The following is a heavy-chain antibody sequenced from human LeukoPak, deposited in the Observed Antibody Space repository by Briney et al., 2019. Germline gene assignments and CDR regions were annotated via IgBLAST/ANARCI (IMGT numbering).Heavy chain of an antibody. D-gene: IGHD6-13*01. Sequence: GGSLRLSCAASGFTFGSYGMSWVRQAPGKGLEWVSGISGSGGFTYYADSLKGRFTISRDNSKNMLYLQMNSLRVEDTAVYYCAKGHGSTWYDGLYYFDYWGQGILVTVSS. J-gene: IGHJ4*02. CDR2: ISGSGGFT. CDR1: GFTFGSYG. V-gene: IGHV3-23*01. CDR3: AKGHGSTWYDGLYYFDY.